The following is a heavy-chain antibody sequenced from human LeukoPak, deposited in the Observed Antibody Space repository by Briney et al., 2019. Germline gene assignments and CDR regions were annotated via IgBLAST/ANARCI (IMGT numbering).Heavy chain of an antibody. V-gene: IGHV4-34*01. J-gene: IGHJ4*02. CDR3: ARGGRGDCGGDCYVSYYFDY. D-gene: IGHD2-21*02. CDR1: GGSFSGYY. CDR2: INHSGST. Sequence: PSETLSLTCAVYGGSFSGYYWSWIRQPPGKGLEWIGEINHSGSTNYNPSLKSRVTISVDTSKNQFSLKLSSVTAADTAVYYCARGGRGDCGGDCYVSYYFDYWGQGTLVTVSS.